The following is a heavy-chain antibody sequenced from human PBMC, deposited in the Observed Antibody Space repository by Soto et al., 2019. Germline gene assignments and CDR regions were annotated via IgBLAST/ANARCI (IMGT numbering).Heavy chain of an antibody. CDR2: IIPIFGTA. V-gene: IGHV1-69*06. Sequence: SVKVSCKASGGTFSSYAISWVRQAPGQGLEWMGGIIPIFGTANYAQKFQGRVTITADKSTSTAYMELSRLRSDDTAVYYCARVGGDCSGGSCRPRPNYYYYGMDVWGQGTTVTVSS. CDR3: ARVGGDCSGGSCRPRPNYYYYGMDV. J-gene: IGHJ6*02. D-gene: IGHD2-15*01. CDR1: GGTFSSYA.